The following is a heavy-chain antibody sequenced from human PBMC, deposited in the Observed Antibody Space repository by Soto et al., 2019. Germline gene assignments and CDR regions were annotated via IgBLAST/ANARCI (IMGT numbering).Heavy chain of an antibody. Sequence: SETLSLTCSVSGGSISGSYWSWIRQSPGKGLEWLGYVYYTGSTNYSPSLRSRVSISVDTSKNEFPLRLSSVTAADTAVYFCARSVAVPGAHIDYWGQGTQVTVSS. CDR2: VYYTGST. V-gene: IGHV4-59*01. CDR3: ARSVAVPGAHIDY. D-gene: IGHD6-19*01. CDR1: GGSISGSY. J-gene: IGHJ4*02.